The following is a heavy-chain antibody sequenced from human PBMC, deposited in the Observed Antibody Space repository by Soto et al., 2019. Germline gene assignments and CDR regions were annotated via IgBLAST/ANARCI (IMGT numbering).Heavy chain of an antibody. D-gene: IGHD1-1*01. V-gene: IGHV3-30*03. J-gene: IGHJ4*02. CDR2: ISFDGSNE. Sequence: GGSLRLSCVASGFTFENYGIHWVRQAPGKGLEWVAVISFDGSNEFYADSVKDRFSISRDNSMQTVYLQMASLRPDDTAVFYCARGEYPTGNLFDHWGRGTLVTRLL. CDR3: ARGEYPTGNLFDH. CDR1: GFTFENYG.